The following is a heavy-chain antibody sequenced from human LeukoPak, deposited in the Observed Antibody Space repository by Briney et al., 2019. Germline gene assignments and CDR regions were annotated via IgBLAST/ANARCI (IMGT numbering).Heavy chain of an antibody. CDR2: INHSGST. J-gene: IGHJ5*02. V-gene: IGHV4-34*01. CDR3: ATQGQLLWFGELRNWFDP. CDR1: GGSFSGYY. D-gene: IGHD3-10*01. Sequence: PSETLSLTCAVYGGSFSGYYWSWIRQPPGKGLEWIGEINHSGSTNYNPSLKSRVTISVDTSKNQFSLKLSSVTAADTAVYYCATQGQLLWFGELRNWFDPWGQGTLVTVSS.